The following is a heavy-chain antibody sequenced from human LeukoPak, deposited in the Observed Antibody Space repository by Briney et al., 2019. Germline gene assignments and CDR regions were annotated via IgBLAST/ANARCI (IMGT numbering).Heavy chain of an antibody. CDR1: GFTFSSYA. V-gene: IGHV3-20*04. CDR3: ARGRIGTYGDYDFDY. CDR2: INWNGGST. J-gene: IGHJ4*02. D-gene: IGHD4-17*01. Sequence: GGSLRLSCAASGFTFSSYAMSWVRQAPGKGLEWVSGINWNGGSTGYADSVKGRFTISRDNAKNSLYLQMNSLRAEDTALYYCARGRIGTYGDYDFDYWGQGTLVTVSS.